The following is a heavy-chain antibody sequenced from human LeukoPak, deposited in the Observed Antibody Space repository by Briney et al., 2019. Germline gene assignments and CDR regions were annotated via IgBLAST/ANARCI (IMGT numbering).Heavy chain of an antibody. V-gene: IGHV3-74*01. J-gene: IGHJ4*02. CDR2: INPDGSST. D-gene: IGHD3-16*01. CDR3: AKGGWGNYLDY. CDR1: GFTFSSYW. Sequence: GGSLRLSCAASGFTFSSYWMHWVRQAPGKGLVWVSRINPDGSSTNYADSGKGRFTISRDNAKNTLYLQMNSLRAEDTAVYYCAKGGWGNYLDYWGQGALVTVSS.